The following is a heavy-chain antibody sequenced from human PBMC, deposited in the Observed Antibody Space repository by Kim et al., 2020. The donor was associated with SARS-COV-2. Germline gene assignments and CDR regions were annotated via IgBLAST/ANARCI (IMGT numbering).Heavy chain of an antibody. V-gene: IGHV3-9*01. J-gene: IGHJ4*02. Sequence: GGSLRLSCAASGFTFDDYAMHWVRQAPGKGLEWVSGISWNSGSIGYADSVKGRFTISRDNAKNSLYLQMNSLRAEDTALYYCAKEALRDPQPWLVRGPFDYWGQGTLVTVSS. CDR3: AKEALRDPQPWLVRGPFDY. CDR1: GFTFDDYA. D-gene: IGHD6-19*01. CDR2: ISWNSGSI.